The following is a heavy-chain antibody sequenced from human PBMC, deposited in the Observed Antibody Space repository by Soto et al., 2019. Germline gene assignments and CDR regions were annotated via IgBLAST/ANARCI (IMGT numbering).Heavy chain of an antibody. CDR1: GGSFSGYY. V-gene: IGHV4-34*01. J-gene: IGHJ6*02. CDR2: INHSGST. CDR3: AHSSSAKGMDV. Sequence: SETLSLTCAVYGGSFSGYYWSWIRQPPGKGLEWIGEINHSGSTNYNPSLKSRVTISVDTSKNQFSLKLSSVTAADTAVYYCAHSSSAKGMDVWGQGTTVTVSS. D-gene: IGHD6-13*01.